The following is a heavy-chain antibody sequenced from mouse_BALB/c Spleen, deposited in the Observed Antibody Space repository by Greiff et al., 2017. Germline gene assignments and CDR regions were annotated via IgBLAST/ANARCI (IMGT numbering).Heavy chain of an antibody. D-gene: IGHD3-3*01. J-gene: IGHJ1*01. Sequence: DVHLVESGGGLVKPGGSLKLSCAASGFTFSSYAMSWVRQTPEKRLEWVASISSGGSTYYPDSVKGRFTISSDNARNILYLQMSSLRSEDTTMYYCARGGDLYWYFDVWGAGTTVTVSS. CDR1: GFTFSSYA. CDR2: ISSGGST. CDR3: ARGGDLYWYFDV. V-gene: IGHV5-6-5*01.